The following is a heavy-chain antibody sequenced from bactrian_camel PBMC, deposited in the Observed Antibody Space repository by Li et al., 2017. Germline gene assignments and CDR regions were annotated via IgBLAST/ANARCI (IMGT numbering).Heavy chain of an antibody. V-gene: IGHV3S35*01. CDR2: IKSDGGAT. J-gene: IGHJ4*01. CDR3: ANTVAGSPYY. Sequence: VQLVESGGGLVQPGGSLRLSCAASGFTFSSCAMGWVRQAPGKGLEWVSRIKSDGGATNYADSVKGRFTISRDNAKNTVYLQMNSLKTEDMAMYYCANTVAGSPYYWGQGTQVTVS. CDR1: GFTFSSCA. D-gene: IGHD6*01.